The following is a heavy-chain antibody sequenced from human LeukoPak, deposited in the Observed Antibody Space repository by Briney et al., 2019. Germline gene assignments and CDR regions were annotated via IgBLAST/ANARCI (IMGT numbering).Heavy chain of an antibody. V-gene: IGHV3-53*01. Sequence: GGSLRLSCAASGFTVSSNYMNWVRQAPGKGLEWVSVIYSGGSTYYADSVKGRFTISRDNSKNTLYLQMNSLRAEDTAVYYCARDQTYYDILTGYYRSDGFDPWGQGTLVTVSS. D-gene: IGHD3-9*01. J-gene: IGHJ5*02. CDR1: GFTVSSNY. CDR3: ARDQTYYDILTGYYRSDGFDP. CDR2: IYSGGST.